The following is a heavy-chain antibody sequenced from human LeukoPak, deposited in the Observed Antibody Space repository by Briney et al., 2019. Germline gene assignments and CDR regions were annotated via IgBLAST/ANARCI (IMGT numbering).Heavy chain of an antibody. CDR1: GFTFSSYS. Sequence: PGGSLRLSCAASGFTFSSYSMNWVRQAPGKGLEWVSSISSSSSYIYYADSVKGRFTISRDNAKNSLYLQMNSLRAEDTAVYYCARGAGVGATAGFDYWGQGTLVTVSS. D-gene: IGHD1-26*01. J-gene: IGHJ4*02. CDR2: ISSSSSYI. CDR3: ARGAGVGATAGFDY. V-gene: IGHV3-21*01.